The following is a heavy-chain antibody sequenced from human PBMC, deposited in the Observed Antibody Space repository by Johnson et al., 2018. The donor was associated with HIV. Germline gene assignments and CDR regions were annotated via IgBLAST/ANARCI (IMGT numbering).Heavy chain of an antibody. CDR3: AKGGLWFGESIDAFDI. D-gene: IGHD3-10*01. Sequence: QVQLVESGGGVVQPGRSLRLSCAASAFTFRSYSMHWVRQAPGKGLEWVAVISYDGSNKYYADSVKGRFTISRDNSKNTLYLQMNSLRAEDTAVYYCAKGGLWFGESIDAFDIWGQGTMVTVSS. CDR1: AFTFRSYS. J-gene: IGHJ3*02. V-gene: IGHV3-30-3*01. CDR2: ISYDGSNK.